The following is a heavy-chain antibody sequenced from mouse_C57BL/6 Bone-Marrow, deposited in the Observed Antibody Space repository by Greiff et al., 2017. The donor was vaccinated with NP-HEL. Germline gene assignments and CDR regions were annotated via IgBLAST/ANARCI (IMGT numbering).Heavy chain of an antibody. D-gene: IGHD1-1*01. CDR1: GYSITSGYY. CDR3: ARTVVEGFAY. J-gene: IGHJ3*01. CDR2: ISYDGSN. V-gene: IGHV3-6*01. Sequence: ESGPGLVKPSQSLSLTCSVTGYSITSGYYWNWIRQFPGNKLEWMGYISYDGSNNYNPSLKNRISITRDTSKNQFFLKLNSVTTEDTATYYCARTVVEGFAYWGQGTLVTVSA.